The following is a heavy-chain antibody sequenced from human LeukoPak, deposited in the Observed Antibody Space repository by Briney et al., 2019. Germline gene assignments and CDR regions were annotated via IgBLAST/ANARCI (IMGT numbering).Heavy chain of an antibody. CDR3: ARSYYYDSSGYYESDAFDI. CDR1: GGTFSGYA. Sequence: ASVKVSCKASGGTFSGYAISWVRQAPGQGLEWMGWISAYNGNTNYAQKLQGRVTMTTDTSTSTAYMELRSLRSDDTAVYYCARSYYYDSSGYYESDAFDIWGQGTMVTVSS. V-gene: IGHV1-18*01. CDR2: ISAYNGNT. D-gene: IGHD3-22*01. J-gene: IGHJ3*02.